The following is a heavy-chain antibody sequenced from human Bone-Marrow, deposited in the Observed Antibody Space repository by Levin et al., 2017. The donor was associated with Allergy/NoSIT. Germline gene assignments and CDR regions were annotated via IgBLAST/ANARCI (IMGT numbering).Heavy chain of an antibody. Sequence: GGSLRLSCAASKFTFSTYDMHWVRQAPGEGLEWVAIISSDGNKAHYADSVEGRFTISRDNSKNTLYLQMNSLRVEDTAVYFCAKEAATLYFDSWGQGALVTVSS. J-gene: IGHJ4*02. CDR1: KFTFSTYD. V-gene: IGHV3-30*18. CDR2: ISSDGNKA. CDR3: AKEAATLYFDS. D-gene: IGHD6-25*01.